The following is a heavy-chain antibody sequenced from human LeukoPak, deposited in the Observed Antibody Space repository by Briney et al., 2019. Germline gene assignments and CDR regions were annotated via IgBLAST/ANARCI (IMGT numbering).Heavy chain of an antibody. CDR3: AKGGTQLNYDFWSGYLYYFDY. J-gene: IGHJ4*02. V-gene: IGHV3-23*01. CDR2: ISGSGGST. Sequence: GGSLRLSCAASGFTFSSYAMSWVRQAPGKGLEWVSAISGSGGSTYYADSVKGRFTISRDNSKNTLYLQMNSLRAEDTAVYYCAKGGTQLNYDFWSGYLYYFDYWGQGTLVTVSS. CDR1: GFTFSSYA. D-gene: IGHD3-3*01.